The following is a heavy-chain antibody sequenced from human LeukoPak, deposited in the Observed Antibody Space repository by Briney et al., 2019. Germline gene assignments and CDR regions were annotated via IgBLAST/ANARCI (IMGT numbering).Heavy chain of an antibody. CDR1: GDSTSNFY. CDR3: ALAPNSNWFDF. D-gene: IGHD2-8*01. Sequence: SETLSLTCTVSGDSTSNFYWNWIRQSPGKGLEWIGNIHYSGSSVYNPSLKSRVTISIDMSRRQFFLKLNSVTAADTAVYFCALAPNSNWFDFWGPGTLVTVSS. CDR2: IHYSGSS. J-gene: IGHJ5*01. V-gene: IGHV4-59*03.